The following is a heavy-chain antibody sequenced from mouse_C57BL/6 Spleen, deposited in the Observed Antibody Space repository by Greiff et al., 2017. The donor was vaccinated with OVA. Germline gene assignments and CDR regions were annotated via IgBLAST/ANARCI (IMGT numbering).Heavy chain of an antibody. D-gene: IGHD1-1*01. Sequence: EVQLLQSGPELVKPGASVKISCKASGYSFTDYNMNWVKQSHGKSLEWIGVINPNYGNTSYKQTFKGKAILTVDQSSSTAYMQLNSLTSEDSAVYYCARRNYYSSSPAMDYWGKGTSVTVSS. CDR3: ARRNYYSSSPAMDY. CDR2: INPNYGNT. V-gene: IGHV1-39*01. CDR1: GYSFTDYN. J-gene: IGHJ4*01.